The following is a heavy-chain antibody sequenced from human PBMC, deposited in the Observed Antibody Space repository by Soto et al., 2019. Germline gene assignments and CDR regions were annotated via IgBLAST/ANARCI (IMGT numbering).Heavy chain of an antibody. D-gene: IGHD3-3*01. CDR1: GFTFSSYA. V-gene: IGHV3-30-3*01. CDR3: ARGGSSVYYYGMDV. CDR2: ISYDGSNK. J-gene: IGHJ6*02. Sequence: PGGSLRLSCAASGFTFSSYAMHWVRQAPGKGLEWVAVISYDGSNKYYADSVKGRFTISRDNPKNTLYLQMNSLRAEDTAVYYCARGGSSVYYYGMDVWGQGTTVTVSS.